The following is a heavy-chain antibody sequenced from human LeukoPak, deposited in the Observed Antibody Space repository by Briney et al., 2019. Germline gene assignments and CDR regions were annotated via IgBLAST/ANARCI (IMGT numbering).Heavy chain of an antibody. CDR2: ISAYNGNT. CDR3: ARDPRDYYGSGSYDFDY. J-gene: IGHJ4*02. CDR1: GYSFTSYG. V-gene: IGHV1-18*01. D-gene: IGHD3-10*01. Sequence: GESLKISCKGSGYSFTSYGISWVRQAPGQGLEWMGWISAYNGNTNYAQNLQGRVTMTTDTSTSTAYMELRSLRSDDTAVYYCARDPRDYYGSGSYDFDYWGQGTLVTVSS.